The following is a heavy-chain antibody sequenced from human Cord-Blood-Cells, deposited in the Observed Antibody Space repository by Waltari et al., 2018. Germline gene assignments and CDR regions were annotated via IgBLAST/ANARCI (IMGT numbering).Heavy chain of an antibody. Sequence: QVQLVQSGADVNKPGSSVKVSCKASGGTFSSYATSRVRQAPRQRLEWMGGIIPIFGTANYAQKFQGRVTITADESTSTAYMELSSLRSEDTAVYYCARAISMSGSYFDYWGQGTLVTVSS. V-gene: IGHV1-69*01. J-gene: IGHJ4*02. CDR1: GGTFSSYA. CDR2: IIPIFGTA. D-gene: IGHD3-10*01. CDR3: ARAISMSGSYFDY.